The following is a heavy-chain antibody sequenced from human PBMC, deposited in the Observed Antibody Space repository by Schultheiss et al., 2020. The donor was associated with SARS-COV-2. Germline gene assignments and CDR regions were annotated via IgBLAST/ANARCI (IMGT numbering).Heavy chain of an antibody. J-gene: IGHJ6*03. CDR2: IYYSGST. V-gene: IGHV4-34*01. CDR3: ARRYCSGTSCYTARWYYYMDV. D-gene: IGHD2-2*02. CDR1: GGSFSGYY. Sequence: SQTLSLTCAVYGGSFSGYYWSWIRQHPGKGLEWIGSIYYSGSTYYNPSLKSRVTISVDTSKNQFSLKLNSVTPADKAVYYCARRYCSGTSCYTARWYYYMDVWGKGTTVTVSS.